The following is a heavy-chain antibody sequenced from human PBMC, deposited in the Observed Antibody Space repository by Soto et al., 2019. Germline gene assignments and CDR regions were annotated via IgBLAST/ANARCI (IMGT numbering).Heavy chain of an antibody. J-gene: IGHJ5*02. V-gene: IGHV4-39*01. Sequence: SETLSLTCTVTGDSISSRSYYWGWIRQPPGKGLEWIGSIYYSGSTYNNPSLRSRVSMSIDTSKNQFSLKLSSVTAADTAVYYCARSGCYKTIFGVVRCTDRNWFDPWGQGTLVTVSS. CDR3: ARSGCYKTIFGVVRCTDRNWFDP. CDR2: IYYSGST. CDR1: GDSISSRSYY. D-gene: IGHD3-3*01.